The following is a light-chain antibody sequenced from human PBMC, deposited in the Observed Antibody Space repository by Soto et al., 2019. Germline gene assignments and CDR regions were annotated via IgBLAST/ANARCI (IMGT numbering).Light chain of an antibody. CDR3: QQYTSYPWT. CDR2: KAS. CDR1: QSISTW. Sequence: DIQMTQSPSTLSASVGDRVTITCRASQSISTWLAWYQQKPGKAPSLLIYKASTLESGVPSRFSGSSSGTEFTLTINILQPDDFATYYCQQYTSYPWTFGQGTKVEIK. V-gene: IGKV1-5*03. J-gene: IGKJ1*01.